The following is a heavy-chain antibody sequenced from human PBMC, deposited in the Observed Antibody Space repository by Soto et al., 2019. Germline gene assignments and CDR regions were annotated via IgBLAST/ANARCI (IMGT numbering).Heavy chain of an antibody. D-gene: IGHD3-3*01. CDR2: ISSSSSYI. Sequence: GGSLRLSCAASGFTFSSYSMNWVRQAPGKGLEWVSSISSSSSYIYYADSVKGRFTISRDNAKNSLYLQMNSLRAEDTAVYYCARNSWSGYRHYAGFDYWGQGTLVTVSS. CDR1: GFTFSSYS. V-gene: IGHV3-21*01. CDR3: ARNSWSGYRHYAGFDY. J-gene: IGHJ4*02.